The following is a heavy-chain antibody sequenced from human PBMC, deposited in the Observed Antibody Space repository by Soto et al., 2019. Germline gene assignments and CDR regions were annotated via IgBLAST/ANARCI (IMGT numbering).Heavy chain of an antibody. CDR3: AKDRGLVLSFYFDY. D-gene: IGHD6-19*01. V-gene: IGHV3-9*01. CDR2: ISWNSGSI. Sequence: EVQLVESGGGLVQPGRSLRLSCAASGFTFDDYAMHWVRQAPGKGLEWVSGISWNSGSIGYADSVKGRFTISRDNAKNSLYLQMDSLRAEDTPLYYCAKDRGLVLSFYFDYWGQGTLVTVSS. CDR1: GFTFDDYA. J-gene: IGHJ4*02.